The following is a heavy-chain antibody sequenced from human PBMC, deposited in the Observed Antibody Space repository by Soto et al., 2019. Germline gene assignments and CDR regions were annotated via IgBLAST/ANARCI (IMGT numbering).Heavy chain of an antibody. J-gene: IGHJ6*02. V-gene: IGHV3-30-3*01. CDR1: GFTFSSYA. Sequence: GGSLRLSCAASGFTFSSYAMHWVRQAPGKGLEWVAVISYDGSNKYYADSVKGRFTISRDNSKNTLYLQMNSLRAGDTAVYYCARQGDSSSSLDYYYGMDVWGQGTTVTVSS. D-gene: IGHD6-6*01. CDR2: ISYDGSNK. CDR3: ARQGDSSSSLDYYYGMDV.